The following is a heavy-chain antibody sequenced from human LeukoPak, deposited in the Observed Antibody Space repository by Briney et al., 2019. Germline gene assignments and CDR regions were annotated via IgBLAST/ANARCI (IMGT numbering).Heavy chain of an antibody. CDR2: ISGSGGNT. CDR3: AKSGYSGYPPYFYYYGMDV. Sequence: GGSLRLSCVGSGFTFSSYAMSWVRQAPGKGLEWVSAISGSGGNTYYADSVKGRFTISRDNTKNTLYLHMNSLRAEDTAVYYCAKSGYSGYPPYFYYYGMDVWGQGTTVTVSS. J-gene: IGHJ6*02. CDR1: GFTFSSYA. D-gene: IGHD5-12*01. V-gene: IGHV3-23*01.